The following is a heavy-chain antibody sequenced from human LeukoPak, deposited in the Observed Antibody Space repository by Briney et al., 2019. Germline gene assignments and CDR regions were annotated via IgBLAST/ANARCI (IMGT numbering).Heavy chain of an antibody. CDR3: VREVVYSGYELNPRFDY. J-gene: IGHJ4*02. V-gene: IGHV3-53*01. CDR1: GFTVCSKY. CDR2: IYSGGST. Sequence: GGSLRLSYAASGFTVCSKYKSWVRQAPGKGLEWVSVIYSGGSTYFADSVKGRFTISRDNSKNTRYLQMNSLRTEDTAVYYWVREVVYSGYELNPRFDYWGQGTLVTVSS. D-gene: IGHD5-12*01.